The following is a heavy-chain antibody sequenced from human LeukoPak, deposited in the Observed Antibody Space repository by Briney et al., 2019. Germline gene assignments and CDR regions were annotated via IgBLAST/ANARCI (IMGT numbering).Heavy chain of an antibody. Sequence: ASVKVSCKASGYTFTSYGISWVRQAPGQGLEWVGWIIVGSGQTRYAQKFQERVTITRDMSTSTAFLELSSLRSEDSAVYYCAAGDTLVRGVIIPFAPWGQRTLVTVSS. CDR2: IIVGSGQT. J-gene: IGHJ5*02. CDR1: GYTFTSYG. D-gene: IGHD3-10*01. CDR3: AAGDTLVRGVIIPFAP. V-gene: IGHV1-58*02.